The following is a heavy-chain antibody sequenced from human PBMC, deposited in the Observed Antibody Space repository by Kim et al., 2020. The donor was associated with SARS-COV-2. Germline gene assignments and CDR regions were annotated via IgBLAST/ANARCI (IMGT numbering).Heavy chain of an antibody. Sequence: GGSLRLSCAASGFTFSSYGMHWVRQAPGKGLEWVAVISYDGSNKYYADSVKGRFTISRDNSKNTLYLQMNSLRAEDTAVYYCAKEHTYPFYYYGMDVWGQGTTVTVSS. CDR1: GFTFSSYG. CDR3: AKEHTYPFYYYGMDV. V-gene: IGHV3-30*18. D-gene: IGHD2-21*01. CDR2: ISYDGSNK. J-gene: IGHJ6*02.